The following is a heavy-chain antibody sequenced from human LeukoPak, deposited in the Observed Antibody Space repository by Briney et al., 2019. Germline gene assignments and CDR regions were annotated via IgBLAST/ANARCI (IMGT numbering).Heavy chain of an antibody. Sequence: GGSLRLSCAASGFTFSSYGMHWVRQAPGKGLEWVAVIWYDGSNKYYADSVKGRFTISRDNPKNTLYLQMNSLRAEDTAVYYCARELKYYYDSSGYPHFDYWGQGTLVTVSS. J-gene: IGHJ4*02. CDR3: ARELKYYYDSSGYPHFDY. V-gene: IGHV3-33*01. CDR2: IWYDGSNK. D-gene: IGHD3-22*01. CDR1: GFTFSSYG.